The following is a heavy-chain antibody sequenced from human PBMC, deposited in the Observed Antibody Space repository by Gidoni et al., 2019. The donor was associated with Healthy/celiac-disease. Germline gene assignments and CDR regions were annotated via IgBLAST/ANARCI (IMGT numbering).Heavy chain of an antibody. V-gene: IGHV1-69*01. CDR2: IIPIFGTA. D-gene: IGHD3-3*01. CDR3: ARDRDRAKYDFWSGYYVDLFGWFDP. Sequence: SSYAISWVRQAPGQGLEWMGGIIPIFGTANYAQKFQGRVTITADESTSTAYMELSSLRSEDTAVYYCARDRDRAKYDFWSGYYVDLFGWFDPWGQGTLVTVSS. J-gene: IGHJ5*02. CDR1: SSYA.